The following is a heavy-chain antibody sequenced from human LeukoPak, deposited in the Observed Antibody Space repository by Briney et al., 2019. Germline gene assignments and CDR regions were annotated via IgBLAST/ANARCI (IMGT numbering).Heavy chain of an antibody. CDR2: INSDATGT. CDR3: ARGRYFALDV. J-gene: IGHJ6*02. Sequence: GGSLRLSCAASGYTISGHWIHWVSQARGKGLEWVSRINSDATGTMDADSVKGRFTTSRDNAKNTAYLQMNSLRAEDTAVYYCARGRYFALDVWGQGATVTVSS. D-gene: IGHD2/OR15-2a*01. CDR1: GYTISGHW. V-gene: IGHV3-74*03.